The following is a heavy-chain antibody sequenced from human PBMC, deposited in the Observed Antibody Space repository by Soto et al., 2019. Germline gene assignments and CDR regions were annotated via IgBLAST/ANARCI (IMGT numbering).Heavy chain of an antibody. J-gene: IGHJ4*02. V-gene: IGHV3-23*01. Sequence: EVQLLESGGGLLQPGGSLRLSCAASGFTFSSYAMSWVRQAPGKGLEWVSTVSGSGGSTFYADPVKGRFTISRDNSKNTLYLQMNSLRAEDTAVYYCAKRGDGRGGDYPHWGQGTLVTVSS. D-gene: IGHD4-17*01. CDR3: AKRGDGRGGDYPH. CDR2: VSGSGGST. CDR1: GFTFSSYA.